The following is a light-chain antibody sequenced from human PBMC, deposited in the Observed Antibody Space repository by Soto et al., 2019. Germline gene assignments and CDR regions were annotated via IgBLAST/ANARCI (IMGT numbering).Light chain of an antibody. Sequence: AIQLTQSPSSLSALIGDRVTITCRASQGISRALAWYQQKPGTAPKLLIYDASSLESGVPSRFSGTGSGTDFTLTISSLQPEDFAAYYCQQYSNYPVTFGPGTKVDI. CDR3: QQYSNYPVT. CDR1: QGISRA. V-gene: IGKV1D-13*01. CDR2: DAS. J-gene: IGKJ3*01.